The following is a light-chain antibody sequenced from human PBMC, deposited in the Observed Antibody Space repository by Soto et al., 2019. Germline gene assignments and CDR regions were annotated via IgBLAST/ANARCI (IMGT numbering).Light chain of an antibody. CDR1: QSVSSY. CDR3: QQRSNWPT. CDR2: DAS. V-gene: IGKV3-11*01. Sequence: EIVMTQSSATLSVSPGERATLSCRASQSVSSYLAWYQQKPGQAPRILIYDASNRATGIPARFSGSGSGTDFTLTISSLEPEDFAVYYCQQRSNWPTFGQGTRLEI. J-gene: IGKJ5*01.